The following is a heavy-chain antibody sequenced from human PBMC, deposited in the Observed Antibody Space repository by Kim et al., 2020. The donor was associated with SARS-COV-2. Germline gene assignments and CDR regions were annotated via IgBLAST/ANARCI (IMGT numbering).Heavy chain of an antibody. Sequence: GGSLRLSCAASGFTFSNAWMSWVRQAPGKGLEWVGRIKSKTDGGTTDYAAPVKGRFTISRDDSKNTLYLQMNSLKTEDTAVYYCTTDLPIVLVVAATQQMRAFDIWGQGTMVTVSS. D-gene: IGHD2-15*01. V-gene: IGHV3-15*01. CDR2: IKSKTDGGTT. J-gene: IGHJ3*02. CDR1: GFTFSNAW. CDR3: TTDLPIVLVVAATQQMRAFDI.